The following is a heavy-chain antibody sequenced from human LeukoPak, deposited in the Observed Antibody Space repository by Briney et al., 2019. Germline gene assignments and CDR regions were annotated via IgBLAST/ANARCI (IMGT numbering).Heavy chain of an antibody. Sequence: PGGSLRLSCAASGYIVSSDYMSWVRQAPGKGLEWVSYISSSTGIIYYADSVKGRFTISRDNAKNSLYLQMNSLRAEDTAVYYCARDGDAKRVVIGAPDYWGQGTLVTVSS. CDR3: ARDGDAKRVVIGAPDY. J-gene: IGHJ4*02. CDR1: GYIVSSDY. CDR2: ISSSTGII. V-gene: IGHV3-48*04. D-gene: IGHD3-10*01.